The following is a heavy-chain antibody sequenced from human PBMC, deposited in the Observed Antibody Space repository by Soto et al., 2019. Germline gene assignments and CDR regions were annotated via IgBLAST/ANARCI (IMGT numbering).Heavy chain of an antibody. D-gene: IGHD5-12*01. CDR2: INASNGNT. V-gene: IGHV1-3*01. CDR3: AREASNSGYGHGLYYYYYYYYMDV. CDR1: GYTFTSYA. J-gene: IGHJ6*03. Sequence: ASVKVSCKASGYTFTSYAMHWVRQAPGQRLEWMGWINASNGNTKYSQKFQGRVTITRDTSASTAYMELSSLRSEDTALYYCAREASNSGYGHGLYYYYYYYYMDVWGKGTTVTVSS.